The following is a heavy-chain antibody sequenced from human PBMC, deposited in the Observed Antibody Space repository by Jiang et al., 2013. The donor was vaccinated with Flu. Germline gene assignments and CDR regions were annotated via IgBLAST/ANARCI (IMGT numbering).Heavy chain of an antibody. J-gene: IGHJ6*02. CDR1: GGSVSNTNSF. CDR2: IYIGGRT. Sequence: LVKPSETLSLTCTVSGGSVSNTNSFWGWIRQPPGKGLEWIGSIYIGGRTYYNPSLESRVTVSVDTSKNQYSLKLSSVTAADTAVYYCARLDYGDGYYYYGMDVWGQGTTVTVSS. V-gene: IGHV4-39*01. CDR3: ARLDYGDGYYYYGMDV. D-gene: IGHD4-17*01.